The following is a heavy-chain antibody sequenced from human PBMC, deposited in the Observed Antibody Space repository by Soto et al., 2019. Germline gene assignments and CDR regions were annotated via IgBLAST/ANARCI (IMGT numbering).Heavy chain of an antibody. Sequence: GGSLRLSCAASGFTFSNAWMNWVRQAPGKGLEWVGRIKSKTDGGTTDYAAPVKGRFTISRDDSKNTLYLQMNSLKTEDTAVYYCTTSPGYSGYDSLSFDLWGRGTLVTVSS. J-gene: IGHJ2*01. V-gene: IGHV3-15*07. CDR2: IKSKTDGGTT. D-gene: IGHD5-12*01. CDR1: GFTFSNAW. CDR3: TTSPGYSGYDSLSFDL.